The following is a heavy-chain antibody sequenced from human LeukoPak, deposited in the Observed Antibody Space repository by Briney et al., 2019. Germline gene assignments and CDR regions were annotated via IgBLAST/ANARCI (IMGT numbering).Heavy chain of an antibody. D-gene: IGHD3-22*01. CDR2: IIPIFGTA. J-gene: IGHJ4*02. CDR1: GGTFSSYA. Sequence: SVKVSCKASGGTFSSYAISWVRQAPGQGLEWMGRIIPIFGTANYAQKFQGRVTITTDESTSTAYMELSSLRSEDTAAYYCARTYYYDSSGFEYFDYWGQGTLVTVSS. V-gene: IGHV1-69*05. CDR3: ARTYYYDSSGFEYFDY.